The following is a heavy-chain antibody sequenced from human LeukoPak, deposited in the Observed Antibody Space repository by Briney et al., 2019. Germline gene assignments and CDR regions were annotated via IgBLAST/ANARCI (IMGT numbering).Heavy chain of an antibody. CDR1: GYTFTSYY. Sequence: ASVKVSCKASGYTFTSYYMHWVRQAPGQGLEWMGIISPSGGSTSYAQKFQGRVTMTRDTSTSTVYMELSSLRSEDTAVYYCARGGWYYDFWSGYYGWFDPWGQGTLVTVSS. D-gene: IGHD3-3*01. V-gene: IGHV1-46*01. CDR3: ARGGWYYDFWSGYYGWFDP. J-gene: IGHJ5*02. CDR2: ISPSGGST.